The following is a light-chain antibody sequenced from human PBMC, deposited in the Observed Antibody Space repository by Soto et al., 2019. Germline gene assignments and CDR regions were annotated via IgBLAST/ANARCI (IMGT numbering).Light chain of an antibody. CDR3: QQYVSSLRT. CDR1: QIVYNGY. Sequence: ENVLTQSPGTLSLSPGESAALSCRASQIVYNGYLAWYQQKPGQPPRLLIFGASTRASGVPDRFSGSESGTDFTLTINRLQPEDFAVYYCQQYVSSLRTFGQGTRVEIK. V-gene: IGKV3-20*01. J-gene: IGKJ1*01. CDR2: GAS.